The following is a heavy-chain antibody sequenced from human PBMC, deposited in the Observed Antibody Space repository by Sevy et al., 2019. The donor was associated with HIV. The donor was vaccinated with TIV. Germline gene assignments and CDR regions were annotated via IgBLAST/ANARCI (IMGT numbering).Heavy chain of an antibody. CDR2: INPDNGDT. CDR3: ARNLAIFGVQNGLDV. V-gene: IGHV1-2*02. Sequence: ASVKVSCKSIGYMFTDFYINWVRLAPGQGLEWVGWINPDNGDTDYGQKFQGRVTMTRDTSLSSAYMELSSLRSDDTAIYYCARNLAIFGVQNGLDVWGQGTSVTVSS. D-gene: IGHD3-3*01. CDR1: GYMFTDFY. J-gene: IGHJ6*02.